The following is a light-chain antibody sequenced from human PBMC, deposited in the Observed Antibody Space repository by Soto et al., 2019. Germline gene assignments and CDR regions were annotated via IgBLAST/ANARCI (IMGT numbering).Light chain of an antibody. V-gene: IGKV3-20*01. CDR2: GAS. CDR3: PQYGSSPPT. CDR1: QSVSKNF. Sequence: EIVLTQSPGTLSLSPGERATLSCRASQSVSKNFLAWYQQKPVQPPRLLISGASNRATGIPDRFSGSRSGTDFSLTIDSLEPADLAVYFWPQYGSSPPTFGGGTNVAIK. J-gene: IGKJ4*01.